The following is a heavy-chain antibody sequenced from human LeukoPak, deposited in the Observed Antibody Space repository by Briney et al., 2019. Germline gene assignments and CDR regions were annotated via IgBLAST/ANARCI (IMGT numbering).Heavy chain of an antibody. CDR1: GFTFSSYA. D-gene: IGHD2-15*01. CDR3: ARDHRWYCSGGSCYSSAFDI. Sequence: QPGRSLRLSCAASGFTFSSYAMHWVRQAPGKGLEWVAVISYDGSNKYYADSVKGRFTISRDNSKNTLYLQMNSLGAEDTAVYYCARDHRWYCSGGSCYSSAFDIWGQGTMVTVSS. J-gene: IGHJ3*02. V-gene: IGHV3-30-3*01. CDR2: ISYDGSNK.